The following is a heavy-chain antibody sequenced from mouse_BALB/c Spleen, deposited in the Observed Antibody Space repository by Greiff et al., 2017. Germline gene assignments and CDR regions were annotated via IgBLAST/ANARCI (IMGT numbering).Heavy chain of an antibody. D-gene: IGHD1-1*01. CDR2: INPSSGYT. Sequence: QVQLQQSGAELARPGASVKMSCKASGFTFTSYTMHWVKQRPGQGLEWIGYINPSSGYTNYNQKFKDKATLTADKSSSTAYMQLSSLTSEDSAVYYCARITTVVDYYATDYWGQGTSVTVSS. J-gene: IGHJ4*01. CDR1: GFTFTSYT. CDR3: ARITTVVDYYATDY. V-gene: IGHV1-4*01.